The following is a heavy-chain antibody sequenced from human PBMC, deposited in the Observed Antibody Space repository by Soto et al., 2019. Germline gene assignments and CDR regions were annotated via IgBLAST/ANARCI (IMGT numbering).Heavy chain of an antibody. CDR2: IIPIFGTA. V-gene: IGHV1-69*01. CDR3: ARFTLYSYGPSGWFAP. D-gene: IGHD5-18*01. J-gene: IGHJ5*02. CDR1: GGTFSSYA. Sequence: QVQLVQSGAEVKKPGSSVKVSCKASGGTFSSYAISWVRQAPGQELECMGGIIPIFGTANYAQKFQGRVTITADESTSTTYMELSRLSSEDTAVYYCARFTLYSYGPSGWFAPWGQGTLVTVSS.